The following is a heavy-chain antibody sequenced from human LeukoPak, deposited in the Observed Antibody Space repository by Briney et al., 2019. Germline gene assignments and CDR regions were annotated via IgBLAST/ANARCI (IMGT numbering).Heavy chain of an antibody. CDR1: GGSFSGYY. J-gene: IGHJ4*02. V-gene: IGHV4-34*01. Sequence: SETLSLTCAVYGGSFSGYYWSWIRQPPGKGLEWIGEINHSGSTNYNPSLKSRVTISVDTSKNQFSLKLSSATAADTAVYYCARGPGGFDYWGQGTLVTVSS. CDR2: INHSGST. D-gene: IGHD1-26*01. CDR3: ARGPGGFDY.